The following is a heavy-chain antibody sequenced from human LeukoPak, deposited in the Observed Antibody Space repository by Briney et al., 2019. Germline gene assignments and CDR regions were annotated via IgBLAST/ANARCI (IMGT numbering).Heavy chain of an antibody. Sequence: PGGSLRLSCAASGLTFSSYAMHWVRQAPGKGLKWVAVISYDGSNKYYADPVKGRFTISRDNSKNTLYLQMNSLRAEDTAVYYCARVKGGYDYWGQGTLVTVSS. CDR3: ARVKGGYDY. CDR2: ISYDGSNK. V-gene: IGHV3-30-3*01. D-gene: IGHD5-12*01. CDR1: GLTFSSYA. J-gene: IGHJ4*02.